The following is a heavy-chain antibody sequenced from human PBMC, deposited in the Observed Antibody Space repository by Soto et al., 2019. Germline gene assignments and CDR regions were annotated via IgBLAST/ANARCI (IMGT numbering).Heavy chain of an antibody. D-gene: IGHD4-17*01. V-gene: IGHV4-39*01. CDR3: VSQRTTVQTQAYFDY. Sequence: PSEALSVTCTFPVGSVTNSSYSWGWIRQSRGKGLEWIGSVYHRGRSYSKSSVKSRVTISVDTSKNRFSLSLNSVTASDTAVYFCVSQRTTVQTQAYFDYWGPGAMVTVSS. J-gene: IGHJ4*02. CDR2: VYHRGRS. CDR1: VGSVTNSSYS.